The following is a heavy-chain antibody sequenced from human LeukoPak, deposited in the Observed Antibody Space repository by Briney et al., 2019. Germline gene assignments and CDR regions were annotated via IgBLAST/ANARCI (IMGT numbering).Heavy chain of an antibody. CDR3: ARDSSRPGRWFDP. Sequence: ASVKVSCKASGYTFTGYYMHWVRLAPGQGLEWMGWINPNSGGTNYAQELQGRVTMTTDTSTSTAYMELRSLRSDDTAVYYCARDSSRPGRWFDPWGQGTLVTVSS. J-gene: IGHJ5*02. CDR1: GYTFTGYY. D-gene: IGHD6-13*01. CDR2: INPNSGGT. V-gene: IGHV1-2*02.